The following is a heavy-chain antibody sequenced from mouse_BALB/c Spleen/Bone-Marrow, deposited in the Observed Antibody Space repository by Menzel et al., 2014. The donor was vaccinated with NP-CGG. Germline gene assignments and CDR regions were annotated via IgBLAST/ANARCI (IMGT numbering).Heavy chain of an antibody. CDR1: GYPFTGYT. J-gene: IGHJ4*01. Sequence: VQLQQSGPELVKPGASMKISCKASGYPFTGYTMNWVKQSHGKNLEWIGLINPYNGGTSYNQKLKGKATLTVDKSSSTVYMELLSLTSEDSAVYYCARDGYDRVYAMDYWGQGTSVTVSS. CDR2: INPYNGGT. D-gene: IGHD2-2*01. CDR3: ARDGYDRVYAMDY. V-gene: IGHV1-18*01.